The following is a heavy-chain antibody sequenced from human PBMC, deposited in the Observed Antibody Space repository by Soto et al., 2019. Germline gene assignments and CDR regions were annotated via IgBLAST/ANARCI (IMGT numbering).Heavy chain of an antibody. CDR1: GYTVTTHY. D-gene: IGHD5-12*01. V-gene: IGHV1-2*05. CDR3: ARAGQVVVARSAAVHM. CDR2: INHGSGAA. Sequence: QVQVVQSGGEVKKPGAAVKISCTASGYTVTTHYMYWVRQAPGRGLEWMGEINHGSGAAKYTQTFKSMFPMTRQTSSNRAYMEMNSLTSEDPVVLYCARAGQVVVARSAAVHMCGQGTKVTVSS. J-gene: IGHJ3*02.